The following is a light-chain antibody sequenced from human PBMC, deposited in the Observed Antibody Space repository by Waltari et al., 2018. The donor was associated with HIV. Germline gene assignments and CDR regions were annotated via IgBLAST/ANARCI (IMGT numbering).Light chain of an antibody. Sequence: QSVLNQSPSAAGTPGQRVFISSSGTSSHIGLNTVTWYQQFPGTAPKLLIYSYGQRPSGVPERFSGSKSATSASLAISGLRSEDEADYYCATWDDSLNAWVFGGGTKLTVL. J-gene: IGLJ3*02. CDR3: ATWDDSLNAWV. CDR1: SSHIGLNT. V-gene: IGLV1-44*01. CDR2: SYG.